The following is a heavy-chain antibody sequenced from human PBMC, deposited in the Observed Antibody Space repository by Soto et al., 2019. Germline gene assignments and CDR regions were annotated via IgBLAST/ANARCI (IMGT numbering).Heavy chain of an antibody. J-gene: IGHJ6*02. Sequence: GASVKVSCKASGGTFSSYTISGVRQAPGQGLEWMGRIIPILGIANYAQKFQGRVTITADKSTSTAYMELSSLRSEDTAVYYCARDPPTSLAHYYGMDVWGQGTTVTVSS. CDR1: GGTFSSYT. CDR2: IIPILGIA. V-gene: IGHV1-69*04. CDR3: ARDPPTSLAHYYGMDV.